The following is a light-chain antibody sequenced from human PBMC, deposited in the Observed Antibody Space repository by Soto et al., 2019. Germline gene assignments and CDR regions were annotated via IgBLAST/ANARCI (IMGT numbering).Light chain of an antibody. CDR1: ETISTN. CDR2: GSS. Sequence: ARLCVAPGKRVALGGSRTETISTNLAWFQRKPGHPPRLLIYGSSTRATGVPDRFSGSGSRTASTLIIRRLQPEDVAPYSCQQYSNWPPAITFRQGTRLEIK. J-gene: IGKJ5*01. V-gene: IGKV3-15*01. CDR3: QQYSNWPPAIT.